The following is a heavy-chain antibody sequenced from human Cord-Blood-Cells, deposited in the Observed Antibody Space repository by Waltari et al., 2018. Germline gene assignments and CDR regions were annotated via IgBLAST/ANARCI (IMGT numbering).Heavy chain of an antibody. J-gene: IGHJ4*02. CDR1: GGSISSSSYY. Sequence: QLQLQESGPGLVKPSETLSLTCTVSGGSISSSSYYWGWIRQPPGKGLEWIGSIYYSGSTYYNPSLRSRVTLSGDTSKNQFSLKLSSVTAADTAVYYCASRLIYGDYVGPDYWGQGTLVTVSS. D-gene: IGHD4-17*01. CDR2: IYYSGST. V-gene: IGHV4-39*01. CDR3: ASRLIYGDYVGPDY.